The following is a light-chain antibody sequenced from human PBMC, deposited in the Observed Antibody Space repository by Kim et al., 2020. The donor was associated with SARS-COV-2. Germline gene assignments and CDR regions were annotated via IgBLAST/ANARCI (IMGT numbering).Light chain of an antibody. CDR1: KLGDKY. CDR3: QAWDGSTHSYV. V-gene: IGLV3-1*01. Sequence: SSELTQPPSVSVSPGQTASITCSGYKLGDKYVSWYQQKPGQSPVVVIYQDNQRPSGIPERFSGSNSGNTATLTISGTQAMDEADYYCQAWDGSTHSYVFGAGTKVTVL. J-gene: IGLJ1*01. CDR2: QDN.